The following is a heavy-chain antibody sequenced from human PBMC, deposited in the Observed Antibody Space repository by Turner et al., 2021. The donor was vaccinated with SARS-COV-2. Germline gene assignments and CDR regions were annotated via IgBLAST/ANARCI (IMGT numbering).Heavy chain of an antibody. Sequence: QVQLVEPGGGVVQPGRSLRLSCAASGFTFSSYAMNWVRQAPGKGLEWVAVISYDGSNKYYADSVKGRFTISRDNSKNTLYLQMNSLRAEDTAVYYCARALINYCTNGVCFPFDPWGQGTLVTVSS. J-gene: IGHJ5*02. CDR2: ISYDGSNK. CDR3: ARALINYCTNGVCFPFDP. D-gene: IGHD2-8*01. V-gene: IGHV3-30-3*01. CDR1: GFTFSSYA.